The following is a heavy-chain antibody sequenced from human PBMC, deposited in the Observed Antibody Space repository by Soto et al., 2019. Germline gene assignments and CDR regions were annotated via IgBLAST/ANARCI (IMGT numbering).Heavy chain of an antibody. CDR2: IYYSGST. Sequence: ASETLSLTCTVSGGSISSYYWSWIRQPPGKGLEWIGYIYYSGSTNYNPSLKSRVTISVDTSKNQFSLKLSSVTAADTAVYYCAGSGYSNYYYYYYMDVWGKGTTVTVSS. CDR1: GGSISSYY. J-gene: IGHJ6*03. V-gene: IGHV4-59*08. CDR3: AGSGYSNYYYYYYMDV. D-gene: IGHD3-3*01.